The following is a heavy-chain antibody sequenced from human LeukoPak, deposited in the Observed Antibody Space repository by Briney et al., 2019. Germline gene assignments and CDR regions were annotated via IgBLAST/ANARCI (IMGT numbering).Heavy chain of an antibody. D-gene: IGHD3-9*01. V-gene: IGHV3-9*01. J-gene: IGHJ1*01. CDR2: ISWNSGSI. Sequence: GGSLRLSCAASGFTFDDYAMHWVRQAPGKGLEWVSGISWNSGSIGYADSVKGRFTISRDNAKNSLYLQMNSLRAEETALYYCAKDPYYDILTGYDGGYFQHWGQGTLVTVSS. CDR3: AKDPYYDILTGYDGGYFQH. CDR1: GFTFDDYA.